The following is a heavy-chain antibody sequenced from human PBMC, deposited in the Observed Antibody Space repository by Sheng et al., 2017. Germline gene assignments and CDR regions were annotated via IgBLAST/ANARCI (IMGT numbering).Heavy chain of an antibody. CDR3: VRVLHGDAFDL. CDR1: GFILNNHY. V-gene: IGHV3-72*01. CDR2: SRNKPNGYTT. D-gene: IGHD4-4*01. Sequence: EVQLVESGGLLVQPGGSLKLSCAASGFILNNHYMDWVRQAPGKGLEWVGRSRNKPNGYTTDYAASVKGRFTVSRDDSENSLYLQMNSLKTEDTAVYHCVRVLHGDAFDLWGQGTLVTVSS. J-gene: IGHJ3*01.